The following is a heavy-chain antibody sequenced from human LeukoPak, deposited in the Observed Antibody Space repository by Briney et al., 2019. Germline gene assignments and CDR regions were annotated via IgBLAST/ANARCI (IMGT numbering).Heavy chain of an antibody. V-gene: IGHV1-8*01. CDR2: MNPNSGNT. Sequence: GASVKVFCKASGYTFTSYDINWVRQATGQGLEWMGWMNPNSGNTGYAQKFQGRVTMTRNTSISTAYMELSSLRSEDTAVYYCARKNRITIFGVVGPYYMDVWGKGTTVTVSS. D-gene: IGHD3-3*01. CDR3: ARKNRITIFGVVGPYYMDV. CDR1: GYTFTSYD. J-gene: IGHJ6*03.